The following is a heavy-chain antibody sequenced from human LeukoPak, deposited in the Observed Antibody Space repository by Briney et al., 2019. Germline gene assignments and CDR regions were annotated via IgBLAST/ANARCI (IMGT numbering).Heavy chain of an antibody. CDR1: GYSFTSYW. CDR3: ARQRQHQRTDYYGMDV. V-gene: IGHV5-51*01. CDR2: IYPGDSDT. Sequence: GESLKISCRGSGYSFTSYWIGWVRQMPGKGLEWMGIIYPGDSDTRYSPSFEGQVTISADKSISTAYLQWSSLKASDTAMYYCARQRQHQRTDYYGMDVWGQGTTVTVSS. D-gene: IGHD2-2*01. J-gene: IGHJ6*02.